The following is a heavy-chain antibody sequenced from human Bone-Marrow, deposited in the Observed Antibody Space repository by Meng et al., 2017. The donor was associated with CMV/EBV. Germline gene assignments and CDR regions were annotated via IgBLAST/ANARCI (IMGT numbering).Heavy chain of an antibody. J-gene: IGHJ6*02. D-gene: IGHD1-26*01. Sequence: PSVKVSCKASGGTFSSYAISWVRQAPGQGLEWMGGIIPIFGTANYAQKFQGRVTITTDESTSTAYMELSSLRSEDTAVYYCASPGGTWEPHPYYYYYGMDVWGQGTTVTVSS. CDR2: IIPIFGTA. CDR3: ASPGGTWEPHPYYYYYGMDV. V-gene: IGHV1-69*05. CDR1: GGTFSSYA.